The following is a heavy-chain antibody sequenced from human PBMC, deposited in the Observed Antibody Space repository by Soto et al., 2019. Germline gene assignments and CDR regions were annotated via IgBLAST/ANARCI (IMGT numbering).Heavy chain of an antibody. Sequence: QVQLQESGPGLVKPSQTLSLTCTVSGGSISSGGYYWSWIRQHPGKGLEWIGYIYYSGRTYYNPALKSRVTISVDASKNQFSLKLSSVTAADTAVYYCARGATDYDILTGYTTGYFDYWGQGTLVTVSS. CDR2: IYYSGRT. CDR1: GGSISSGGYY. CDR3: ARGATDYDILTGYTTGYFDY. V-gene: IGHV4-31*03. D-gene: IGHD3-9*01. J-gene: IGHJ4*02.